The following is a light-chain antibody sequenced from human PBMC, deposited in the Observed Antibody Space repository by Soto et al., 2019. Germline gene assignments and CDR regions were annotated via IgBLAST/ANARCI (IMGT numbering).Light chain of an antibody. J-gene: IGKJ4*01. CDR3: QQYGDWPLT. Sequence: EIVVTQSTATLSVSPGESATLYCRASQSVGNNFAWYQQKPGQDPRLLIFATSTRATGVPARFSGSGSGTEFTLTISSLQSEDFAVYYCQQYGDWPLTFGGGAKVEIE. CDR1: QSVGNN. CDR2: ATS. V-gene: IGKV3-15*01.